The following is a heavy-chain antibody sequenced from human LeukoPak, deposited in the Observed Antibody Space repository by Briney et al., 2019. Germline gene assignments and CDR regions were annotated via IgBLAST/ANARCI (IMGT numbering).Heavy chain of an antibody. D-gene: IGHD1-26*01. Sequence: ASAKDSCKASGYTFTNYGISWVRQAPGQGLEWMGWINGDNGNTNYERTFQGRVTMTTDTSTSTAYMELRSLRSDDTAISYCARHLRVGATVLSSFNFWGQGTLVTVSS. CDR2: INGDNGNT. CDR3: ARHLRVGATVLSSFNF. V-gene: IGHV1-18*01. CDR1: GYTFTNYG. J-gene: IGHJ4*02.